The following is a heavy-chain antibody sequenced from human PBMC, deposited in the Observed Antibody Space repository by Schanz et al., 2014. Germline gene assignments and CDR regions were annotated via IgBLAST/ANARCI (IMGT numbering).Heavy chain of an antibody. CDR2: INPSGGST. V-gene: IGHV1-46*03. Sequence: QVQLVQSGAEAKKPGASVKVSCTASGYTSTSDSMHWVRQAPGQGLEWMGMINPSGGSTTYAQKCQGRVAMTRDTSTSTVYMELSSLRSEDTAVYYCARDGVDAAAGGNYWGQGTLVTVSS. CDR1: GYTSTSDS. J-gene: IGHJ4*02. D-gene: IGHD6-13*01. CDR3: ARDGVDAAAGGNY.